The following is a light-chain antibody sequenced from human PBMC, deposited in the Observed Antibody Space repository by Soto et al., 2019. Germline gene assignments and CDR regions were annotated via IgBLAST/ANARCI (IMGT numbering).Light chain of an antibody. CDR3: QQYNSYPGT. V-gene: IGKV1-5*03. CDR2: KAS. Sequence: DIQMTQSPSTLSASVGDRVTITCRASQSISSWLAWYQQKPGKAPKLLIYKASSLESGVPSRFSGSGSGTEFTLTISSLQPDDFATYYCQQYNSYPGTFGQGTKVKSN. J-gene: IGKJ1*01. CDR1: QSISSW.